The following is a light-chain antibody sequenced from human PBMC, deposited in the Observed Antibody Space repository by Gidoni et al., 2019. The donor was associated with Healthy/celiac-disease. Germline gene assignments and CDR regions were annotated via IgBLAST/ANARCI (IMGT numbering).Light chain of an antibody. Sequence: EIVLTQSPATLPLSPGERATLSCGASQSVSSSYLAWYQQKPGLAPRLLIYDASSRATGIPERFSGSGSGTDFTLTISRLEPEDFAVYYCQQYGSSPRTFGQGTRLEIK. V-gene: IGKV3D-20*01. J-gene: IGKJ5*01. CDR2: DAS. CDR3: QQYGSSPRT. CDR1: QSVSSSY.